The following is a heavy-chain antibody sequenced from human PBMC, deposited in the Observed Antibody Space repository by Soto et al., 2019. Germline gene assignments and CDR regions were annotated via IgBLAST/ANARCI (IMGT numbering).Heavy chain of an antibody. J-gene: IGHJ4*02. CDR1: GITFTNYW. CDR3: GTVFEH. CDR2: VASDGRGT. Sequence: EVQLVESGGGSVQPGGSLRLSCVASGITFTNYWMHWVRQVPGKGLVWVARVASDGRGTSYADFVKGRFTISRDNAKNTLYLQMNRRRVEDTAMYYCGTVFEHWGQGIPVTVSS. V-gene: IGHV3-74*01.